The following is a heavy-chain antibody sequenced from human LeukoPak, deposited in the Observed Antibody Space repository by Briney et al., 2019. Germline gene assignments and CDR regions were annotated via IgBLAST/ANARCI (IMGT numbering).Heavy chain of an antibody. J-gene: IGHJ4*02. V-gene: IGHV3-23*01. CDR2: ISGSGGST. CDR1: GFTFSSYA. D-gene: IGHD2-21*01. Sequence: QTGGSLRLSCAASGFTFSSYAMSWVRQAPGKGLEWVSAISGSGGSTYYADSVKGRFTITRDNSKNTLYLQMNSLRAEDTGIYYCAKGKLWSGYYFDSWGQGTLVTVSS. CDR3: AKGKLWSGYYFDS.